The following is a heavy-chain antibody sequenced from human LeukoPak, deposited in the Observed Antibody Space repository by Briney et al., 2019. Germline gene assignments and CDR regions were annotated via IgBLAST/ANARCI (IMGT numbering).Heavy chain of an antibody. CDR2: INLNSGGT. CDR3: ARSPDILTGENFDY. J-gene: IGHJ4*02. Sequence: ASVKVSCKASGYTFTSYHMHWVRQAPGQGLEWMGWINLNSGGTNDAQKFQRRVTMTRDTSISTAYMELGRLRSGDTAVYYCARSPDILTGENFDYWGQGTLVTVSS. D-gene: IGHD3-9*01. CDR1: GYTFTSYH. V-gene: IGHV1-2*02.